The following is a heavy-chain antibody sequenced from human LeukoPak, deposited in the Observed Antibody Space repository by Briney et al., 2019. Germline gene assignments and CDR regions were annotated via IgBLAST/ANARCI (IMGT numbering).Heavy chain of an antibody. CDR2: ISAYNGNT. V-gene: IGHV1-18*04. Sequence: ASAKVSCKASGYTFTSYGISWVRQAPGQGLEWMGWISAYNGNTNYAQKLQGRVTMTTDTSTSTAYMELRSLRSDDTAVYYCASGEGYCSGGSCALEYYFDYWGQGTLVTVSS. J-gene: IGHJ4*02. CDR3: ASGEGYCSGGSCALEYYFDY. CDR1: GYTFTSYG. D-gene: IGHD2-15*01.